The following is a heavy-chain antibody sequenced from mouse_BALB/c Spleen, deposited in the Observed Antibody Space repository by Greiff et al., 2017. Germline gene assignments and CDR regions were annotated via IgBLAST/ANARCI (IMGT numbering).Heavy chain of an antibody. D-gene: IGHD2-13*01. CDR2: INPSSGYT. J-gene: IGHJ4*01. V-gene: IGHV1-4*02. CDR3: AGLTYAMDY. CDR1: GYTFTSYT. Sequence: QVQLQQSAAELVRPGASVKMSCKASGYTFTSYTMHWVKQRPGQGLEWIGYINPSSGYTEYNQKFKDKTTLTADKSSSTAYMQLSSLTSEDSAVYYCAGLTYAMDYWGQGTSVTVSS.